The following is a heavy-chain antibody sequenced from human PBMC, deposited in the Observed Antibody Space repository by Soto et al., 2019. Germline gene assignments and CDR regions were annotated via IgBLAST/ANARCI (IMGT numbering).Heavy chain of an antibody. CDR1: GFTFDDYA. CDR2: ISWNGGRI. J-gene: IGHJ4*02. Sequence: EVQLVESGGGLVQPGRSLRLSCAASGFTFDDYAMHWVRQAPGKGLEWVSGISWNGGRIDYADSVKGRFTISRDNAKLSLYMQMNGLRAEDTAVYSCAKGMTFGELPSLFDYWGQGTLVTVSS. V-gene: IGHV3-9*01. CDR3: AKGMTFGELPSLFDY. D-gene: IGHD3-10*01.